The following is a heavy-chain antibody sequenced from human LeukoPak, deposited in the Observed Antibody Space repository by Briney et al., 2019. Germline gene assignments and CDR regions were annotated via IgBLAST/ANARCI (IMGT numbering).Heavy chain of an antibody. V-gene: IGHV3-23*01. D-gene: IGHD2-15*01. Sequence: GGSLRLSCAASGFTFSTYAMSWVRQAPGKGLEWVSVISGSGGSTHYADSVKGRFTISRDNSKNTVYLEMNSLRAEDTAVYYCAKDLGSWNRYFDYWGQGTLVTVSS. J-gene: IGHJ4*02. CDR3: AKDLGSWNRYFDY. CDR1: GFTFSTYA. CDR2: ISGSGGST.